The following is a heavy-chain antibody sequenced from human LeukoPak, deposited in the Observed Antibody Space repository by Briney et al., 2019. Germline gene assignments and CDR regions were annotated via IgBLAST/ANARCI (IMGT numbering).Heavy chain of an antibody. D-gene: IGHD1-26*01. CDR3: ARMGGSFTFDY. CDR1: GFTFSSYA. V-gene: IGHV3-30*04. Sequence: GGSLRLSCAASGFTFSSYAMHWVRQAPGKGLEWVAVISYDGSNKYYADSVKGRFTISRDNSKNTLYLQMNSLRAEDTAVYYCARMGGSFTFDYWGQGTLVTVSS. CDR2: ISYDGSNK. J-gene: IGHJ4*02.